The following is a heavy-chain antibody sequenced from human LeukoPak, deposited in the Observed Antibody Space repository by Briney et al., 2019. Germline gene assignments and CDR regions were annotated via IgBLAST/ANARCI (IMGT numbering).Heavy chain of an antibody. V-gene: IGHV3-23*01. CDR3: AKGGRESGYDYYFGY. D-gene: IGHD5-12*01. CDR2: ISGSGYST. Sequence: PGGSLRLSCAASGFTFSSYAMSWVRQAPGKGLEWVSGISGSGYSTYYADSVKGRFTISRDNSKNTLYLQMNSLRAEDTAVYYCAKGGRESGYDYYFGYWGQGTLVTVSS. J-gene: IGHJ4*02. CDR1: GFTFSSYA.